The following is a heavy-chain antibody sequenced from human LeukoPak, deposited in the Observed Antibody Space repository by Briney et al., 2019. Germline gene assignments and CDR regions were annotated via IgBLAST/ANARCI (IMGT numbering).Heavy chain of an antibody. CDR1: GFTFSSYG. CDR3: ARDGELRGVRVDFDY. Sequence: PGGSLRLSCAASGFTFSSYGMHWVRQAPGKGLEWVAVIWYDGSNKYYADSVKGPFTISRDNSKNTLYLQMNSLRAEDTAVYYCARDGELRGVRVDFDYWGQGTLVTVSS. J-gene: IGHJ4*02. CDR2: IWYDGSNK. V-gene: IGHV3-33*01. D-gene: IGHD3-10*01.